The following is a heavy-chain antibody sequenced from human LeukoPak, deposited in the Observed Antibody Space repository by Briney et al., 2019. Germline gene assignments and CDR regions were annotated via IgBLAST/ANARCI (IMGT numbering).Heavy chain of an antibody. CDR3: ARVHDTTGYYHYFDS. Sequence: PGGSLRLSCEASGLTFSTYPMHWVRQAPDKGLEWVAMISYHGSNEYYADSVKGRFTISRDNSKNTLYLQMNNPRVEDTAIYYCARVHDTTGYYHYFDSWGQGTLVTVSS. D-gene: IGHD3-9*01. V-gene: IGHV3-30*04. CDR1: GLTFSTYP. J-gene: IGHJ4*02. CDR2: ISYHGSNE.